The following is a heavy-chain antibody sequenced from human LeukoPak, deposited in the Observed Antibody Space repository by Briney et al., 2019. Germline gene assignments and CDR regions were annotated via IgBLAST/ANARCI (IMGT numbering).Heavy chain of an antibody. CDR2: IYPGDSDT. D-gene: IGHD1-26*01. Sequence: GESLKISCKGSGYSFTSYWIGWVRQMPGKGLEWMGIIYPGDSDTRYSPSFQGQVTISADKSISTAYLQWSSLKASDTAIYYCARLPPQIIVGAHDAADYWGQGTLVTVSS. J-gene: IGHJ4*02. V-gene: IGHV5-51*01. CDR3: ARLPPQIIVGAHDAADY. CDR1: GYSFTSYW.